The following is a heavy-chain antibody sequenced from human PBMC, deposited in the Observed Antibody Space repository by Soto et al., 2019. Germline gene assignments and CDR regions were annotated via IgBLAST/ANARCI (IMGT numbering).Heavy chain of an antibody. CDR1: GYTFTSYV. J-gene: IGHJ4*02. V-gene: IGHV1-18*04. CDR2: ISAYNGNT. Sequence: GASVKVSWKACGYTFTSYVISWLRRSPVQGLEWMGWISAYNGNTNYAQKLQGRVTMTTDTSTSTAYMELRSLRSDDTAVYYCARDSTSYDSSGYSDYWGQGTLVTVS. CDR3: ARDSTSYDSSGYSDY. D-gene: IGHD3-22*01.